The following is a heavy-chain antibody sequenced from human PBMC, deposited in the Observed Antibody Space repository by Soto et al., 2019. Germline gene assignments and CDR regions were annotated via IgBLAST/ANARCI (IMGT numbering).Heavy chain of an antibody. D-gene: IGHD2-2*01. CDR3: ARFGLPAANLYYFDY. V-gene: IGHV1-18*01. J-gene: IGHJ4*02. Sequence: ASVKVSCKASGYTFTSYGISWVRQAPGQGLEWMGWISAYNGNTNYAQKLQGRVTMTTDTSTSTAYMELRSLRSDDTAVYYCARFGLPAANLYYFDYWGQGTLVTVSS. CDR2: ISAYNGNT. CDR1: GYTFTSYG.